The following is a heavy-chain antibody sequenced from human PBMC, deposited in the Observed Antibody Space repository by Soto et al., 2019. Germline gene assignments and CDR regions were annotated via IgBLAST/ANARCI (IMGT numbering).Heavy chain of an antibody. CDR3: AKDRKLRVGVPASSLFDY. J-gene: IGHJ4*02. CDR2: ISWNSGSI. D-gene: IGHD2-2*01. V-gene: IGHV3-9*01. CDR1: GFTFDDYA. Sequence: EVQLVESGGGLVQPGRSLRLSCAASGFTFDDYAMHWVRQAPGKGLEWVSGISWNSGSIGYADSVKGRFTISRDNAKNSLYLQMNSPRAEDTALYYCAKDRKLRVGVPASSLFDYWGQGTLVTVSS.